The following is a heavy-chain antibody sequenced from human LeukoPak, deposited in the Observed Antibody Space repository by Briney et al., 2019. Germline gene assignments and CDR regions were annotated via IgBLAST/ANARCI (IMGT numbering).Heavy chain of an antibody. V-gene: IGHV4-39*07. CDR2: IYYSGST. J-gene: IGHJ2*01. CDR3: ANGYSGYEAGYWYFDL. D-gene: IGHD5-12*01. CDR1: GGSISSSSYY. Sequence: SETLSLTCTVSGGSISSSSYYWGWIRQPPGKGLEWIGSIYYSGSTYYNPSLKSRVTISVDTSKNQFSLKLSSVTAADTAVYYCANGYSGYEAGYWYFDLWSRGTLVTVSS.